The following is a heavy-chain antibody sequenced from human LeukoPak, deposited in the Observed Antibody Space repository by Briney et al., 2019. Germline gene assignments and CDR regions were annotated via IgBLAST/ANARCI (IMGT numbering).Heavy chain of an antibody. J-gene: IGHJ6*03. D-gene: IGHD3/OR15-3a*01. CDR3: AKDLRSWRYHDTWTGSYYYYYMDV. CDR1: VYSFAGYH. CDR2: VNPSSGGT. V-gene: IGHV1-2*02. Sequence: EASVRVSCKSSVYSFAGYHIHWLRQPPGQGFAWMGWVNPSSGGTLYAQKFQGRVTMTRDTSINTAHMELSSLTSDDTAVYYCAKDLRSWRYHDTWTGSYYYYYMDVWGTGTTVTVSS.